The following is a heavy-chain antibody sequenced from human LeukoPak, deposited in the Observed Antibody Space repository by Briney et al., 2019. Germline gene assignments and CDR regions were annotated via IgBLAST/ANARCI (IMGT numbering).Heavy chain of an antibody. CDR2: IDPDDSDT. J-gene: IGHJ4*02. CDR1: GYSFASYW. Sequence: GESLKISCKGSGYSFASYWIGWVRQMPGKGLEWMGIIDPDDSDTSYSPSFEGQVTISADKSISTTYLQWSSLKASDTAMYYCARQTSMGRSGDYWGQGTLVTVSS. V-gene: IGHV5-51*01. CDR3: ARQTSMGRSGDY. D-gene: IGHD3-10*01.